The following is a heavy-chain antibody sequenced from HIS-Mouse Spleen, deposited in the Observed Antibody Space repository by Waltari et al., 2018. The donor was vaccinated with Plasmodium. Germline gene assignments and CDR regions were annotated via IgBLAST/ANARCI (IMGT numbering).Heavy chain of an antibody. D-gene: IGHD6-6*01. Sequence: VSSNYMSWVRQAPGKGLEWVSVIYSGGSTYYADSVKGRFTISRDKNTLYLQMNSLRAEDTAVYYCARGMKSSSSAFDIWGQGTMVTVSS. CDR3: ARGMKSSSSAFDI. CDR2: IYSGGST. CDR1: VSSNY. J-gene: IGHJ3*02. V-gene: IGHV3-53*01.